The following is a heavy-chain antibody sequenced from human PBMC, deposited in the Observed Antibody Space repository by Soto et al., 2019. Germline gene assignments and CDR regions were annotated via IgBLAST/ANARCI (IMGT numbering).Heavy chain of an antibody. V-gene: IGHV4-4*02. CDR2: IYHSGST. CDR1: GASISSGNW. Sequence: SETLSLTCAVSGASISSGNWWSWVRQSPGKGLEWIGEIYHSGSTNHNPSLKSRVIISVDKSRNQFSLKLSSVTAADTAVYFCASHRGNTFGPYDDWGQGAQVTVS. CDR3: ASHRGNTFGPYDD. D-gene: IGHD3-16*01. J-gene: IGHJ4*01.